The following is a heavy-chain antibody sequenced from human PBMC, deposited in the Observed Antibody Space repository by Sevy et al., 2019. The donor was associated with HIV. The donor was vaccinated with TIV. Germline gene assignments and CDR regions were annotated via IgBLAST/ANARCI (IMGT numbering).Heavy chain of an antibody. CDR2: ISYDGSNK. CDR1: GFTFSSYA. D-gene: IGHD6-19*01. J-gene: IGHJ6*02. Sequence: GGSLRLSCAASGFTFSSYAMHWVRQAPGKGLEWVAVISYDGSNKYYADSVKGRFTISRDNSKNTLYLQMSSLRAEDTAVYYCARESVAGFLMTYYYYYGMDVWDQGTTVTVSS. CDR3: ARESVAGFLMTYYYYYGMDV. V-gene: IGHV3-30-3*01.